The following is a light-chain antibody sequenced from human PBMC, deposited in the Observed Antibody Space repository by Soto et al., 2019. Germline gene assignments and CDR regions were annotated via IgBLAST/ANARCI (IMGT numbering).Light chain of an antibody. J-gene: IGLJ2*01. Sequence: QSALTQPASVSGSPGQSITISCTGTSSDVGGYNYVSWYQQHPGKAPKLMIYDVSNRPSGVSNRFSGYKSGNTASLTISGLQAEDEAVYYCSSYTSSSTVVFGGGTQLNVL. CDR2: DVS. CDR1: SSDVGGYNY. V-gene: IGLV2-14*01. CDR3: SSYTSSSTVV.